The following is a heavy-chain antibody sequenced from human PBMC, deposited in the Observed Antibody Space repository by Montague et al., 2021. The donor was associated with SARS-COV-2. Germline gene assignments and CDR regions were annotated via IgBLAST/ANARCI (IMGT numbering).Heavy chain of an antibody. J-gene: IGHJ4*02. D-gene: IGHD3-22*01. CDR3: AREGGWLSRGSYYFDY. CDR2: IYYSGST. CDR1: GGSISSGSYY. Sequence: SETLSLTCTLSGGSISSGSYYWGWIRQPPGKGLEWIGSIYYSGSTYYXPCLKSRVTISVDTSKNQFSLKLSSVTAADTAVYYCAREGGWLSRGSYYFDYWGQGTLVTVSS. V-gene: IGHV4-39*07.